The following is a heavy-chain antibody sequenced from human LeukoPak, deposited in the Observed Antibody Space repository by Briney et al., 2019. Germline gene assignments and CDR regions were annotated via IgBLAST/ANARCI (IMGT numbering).Heavy chain of an antibody. J-gene: IGHJ5*02. Sequence: ASVKVSCKTSGYTVSSYDINWVRQATGQGLEWMGWMNPNSGNTSYAQNFQGRVTITRDTSITTAYLELSSLSSEATAIYFCTRGSTAVPYNWFDPWGQGTLVTVSS. CDR1: GYTVSSYD. V-gene: IGHV1-8*01. CDR3: TRGSTAVPYNWFDP. CDR2: MNPNSGNT. D-gene: IGHD6-19*01.